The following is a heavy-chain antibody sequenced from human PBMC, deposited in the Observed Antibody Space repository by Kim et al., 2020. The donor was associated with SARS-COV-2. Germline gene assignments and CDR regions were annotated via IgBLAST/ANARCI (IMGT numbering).Heavy chain of an antibody. D-gene: IGHD3-16*02. J-gene: IGHJ5*02. CDR1: GFAFSSYW. CDR3: VLLVSGNDGYRRFDP. V-gene: IGHV3-7*01. CDR2: IKPDGSEE. Sequence: GGSLRLSCAASGFAFSSYWMSWVRQAPGKGLQCVANIKPDGSEEYYVDSVKGRFTISRDNTKNSLSLQMNSLSDDDTAVYYCVLLVSGNDGYRRFDPWGQGALVTVSS.